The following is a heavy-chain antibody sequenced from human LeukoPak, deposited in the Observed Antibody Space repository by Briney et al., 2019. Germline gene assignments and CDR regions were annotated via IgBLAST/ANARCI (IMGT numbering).Heavy chain of an antibody. V-gene: IGHV3-30*18. Sequence: PGRSLRLSCAASGFTFSIYGMHWVRQAPGKGLEWVAVISYDGSNKYYADSVRGRFTISRDNSKNTLYLQMNSLRAEDTAVYYCAKSGYNRFDYWGQGTRVTVSS. CDR2: ISYDGSNK. CDR1: GFTFSIYG. D-gene: IGHD5-24*01. J-gene: IGHJ4*02. CDR3: AKSGYNRFDY.